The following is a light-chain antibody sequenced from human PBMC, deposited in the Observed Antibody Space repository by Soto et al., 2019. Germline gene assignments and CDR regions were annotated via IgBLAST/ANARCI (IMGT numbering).Light chain of an antibody. CDR2: DVT. V-gene: IGLV2-14*01. Sequence: QSALTQPASVSGSPGQSITISCTGTSSDVGGYNYVCWYQQHPGKAPKLMIYDVTNRPSGVSSRFSGSKSDNTASLSISGLQAEDEADYYCSSYTTSGTVLFGGGTKLTFL. CDR1: SSDVGGYNY. J-gene: IGLJ2*01. CDR3: SSYTTSGTVL.